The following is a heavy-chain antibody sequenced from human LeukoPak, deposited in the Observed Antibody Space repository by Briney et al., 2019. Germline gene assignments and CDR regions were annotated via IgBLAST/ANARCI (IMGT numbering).Heavy chain of an antibody. D-gene: IGHD6-13*01. V-gene: IGHV4-4*07. CDR1: GDSISTHY. J-gene: IGHJ3*02. CDR2: IYASGTT. CDR3: ARGGSTWYAFDI. Sequence: ASETLSLTCTVSGDSISTHYWSWIRQPAGKGLDWIGRIYASGTTNYSPSLKSRVTMSVDTAKNQFSLNLSSVTAADTAVYYCARGGSTWYAFDIWGQGTMVTVPS.